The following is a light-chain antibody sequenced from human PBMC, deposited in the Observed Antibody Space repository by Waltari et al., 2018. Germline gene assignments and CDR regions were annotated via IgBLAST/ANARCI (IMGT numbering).Light chain of an antibody. CDR2: KAS. Sequence: DIQMTQSPSTLSASVGDRVTITCRAGQSITSWLAWYQQKPGKAPKLLIYKASSLESGVPSRFSGSGSGTEFTLTISSLQPDDFATYYYQQYNSYLYTFGQGTKLEIK. V-gene: IGKV1-5*03. CDR3: QQYNSYLYT. CDR1: QSITSW. J-gene: IGKJ2*01.